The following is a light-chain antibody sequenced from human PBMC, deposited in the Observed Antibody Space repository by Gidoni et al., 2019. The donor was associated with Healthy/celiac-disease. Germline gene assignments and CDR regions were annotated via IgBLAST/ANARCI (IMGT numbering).Light chain of an antibody. CDR1: QSVSSN. Sequence: IVLTQSPATLSVSPGERATLSCRASQSVSSNLAWYQQKPGQAPRLLIYGASTRATGIPARFSGSGSGTEFTLTISSLQSEDFAVYYCQQYNNWPPFTFXPXTKVXIK. CDR3: QQYNNWPPFT. CDR2: GAS. J-gene: IGKJ3*01. V-gene: IGKV3-15*01.